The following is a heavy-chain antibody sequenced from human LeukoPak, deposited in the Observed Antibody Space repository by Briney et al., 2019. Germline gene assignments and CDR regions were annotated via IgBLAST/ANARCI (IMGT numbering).Heavy chain of an antibody. J-gene: IGHJ4*02. CDR1: RYIFTSYY. D-gene: IGHD6-13*01. Sequence: ASVTVSCKASRYIFTSYYIHWVRQAPGQGLEWMGWINPNNGGTKYGKKFQGRVTMTSDTSISTAYMELSRLRYDDTAMYYCARDRGSSWFADYWGPGTLDSVSS. CDR3: ARDRGSSWFADY. V-gene: IGHV1-2*02. CDR2: INPNNGGT.